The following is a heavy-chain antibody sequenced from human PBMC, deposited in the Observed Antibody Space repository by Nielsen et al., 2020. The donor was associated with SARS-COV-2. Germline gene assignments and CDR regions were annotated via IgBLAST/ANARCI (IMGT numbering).Heavy chain of an antibody. D-gene: IGHD6-19*01. J-gene: IGHJ4*02. CDR3: AGGKQWLAFDS. V-gene: IGHV4-34*01. CDR2: SYYTGIANT. CDR1: GGSFSGYY. Sequence: SETLSLTCAVYGGSFSGYYWSWIRQPPGKGLEWIGNSYYTGIANTNVNPSLMSRVTISLDTSKNQLSLRLSSLTAADTAMYYCAGGKQWLAFDSWGQGALVTVSS.